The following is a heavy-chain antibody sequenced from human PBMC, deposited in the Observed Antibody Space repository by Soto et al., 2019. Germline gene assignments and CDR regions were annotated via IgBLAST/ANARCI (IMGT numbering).Heavy chain of an antibody. CDR2: IWYDGSNK. J-gene: IGHJ4*02. V-gene: IGHV3-33*01. D-gene: IGHD2-2*01. Sequence: QVQLVESGGGVVQPGRSLRLSCAASGFTFSSYGMHWVRQAPGKGLEWVAVIWYDGSNKYYADSVKGRFTISRDNSKNTLYLQMNSLRAEDTAVYYCARDRGVVVVPAAIDYWGQGTLVTVSS. CDR1: GFTFSSYG. CDR3: ARDRGVVVVPAAIDY.